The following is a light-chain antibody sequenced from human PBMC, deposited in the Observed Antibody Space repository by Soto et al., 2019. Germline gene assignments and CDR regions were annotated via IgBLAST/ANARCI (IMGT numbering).Light chain of an antibody. CDR2: AAS. CDR3: QQYNNWPPWT. CDR1: QSVSSN. J-gene: IGKJ1*01. Sequence: EIVLTQSPATLSVSPGERATLSCRASQSVSSNLAWYQQKPGQAPRLLIYAASTRATGIPAKFSGRGSGTEFTLTINSLQSEDFAVYYCQQYNNWPPWTFGQGTKVEIK. V-gene: IGKV3-15*01.